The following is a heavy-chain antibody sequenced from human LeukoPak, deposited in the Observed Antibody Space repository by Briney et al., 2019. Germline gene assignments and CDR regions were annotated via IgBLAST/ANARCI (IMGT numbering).Heavy chain of an antibody. CDR1: GGSISSYY. J-gene: IGHJ4*02. V-gene: IGHV4-59*01. Sequence: SETLSLTCTVSGGSISSYYWSWIRQPPGKGLEWIGYIYYSGSTNYNPSLKSRVTISVDTSTNQFSLKLSSVTAADTAVYYCARGAYYGSGSYIYWGQGTLVTVSS. CDR2: IYYSGST. CDR3: ARGAYYGSGSYIY. D-gene: IGHD3-10*01.